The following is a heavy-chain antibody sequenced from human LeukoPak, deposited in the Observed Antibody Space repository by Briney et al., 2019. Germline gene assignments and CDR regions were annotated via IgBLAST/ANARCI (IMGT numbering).Heavy chain of an antibody. J-gene: IGHJ4*02. CDR2: ISYDGNNT. Sequence: GGSLRLSCAASGFTFSSYAMHWVRQAPGKGLEWVAVISYDGNNTYYADSVKGRFTISRDNSKNTLYLQMNSLRAEDTAVYYCARGLGYCTSGRCYDLRPVDYWGQGTLVTVSS. D-gene: IGHD2-15*01. CDR1: GFTFSSYA. V-gene: IGHV3-30-3*01. CDR3: ARGLGYCTSGRCYDLRPVDY.